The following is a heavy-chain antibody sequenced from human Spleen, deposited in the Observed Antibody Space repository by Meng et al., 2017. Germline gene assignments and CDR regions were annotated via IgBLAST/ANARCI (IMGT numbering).Heavy chain of an antibody. V-gene: IGHV3-20*04. CDR3: ARGHFLGDHCDS. CDR1: GDSISTRDY. Sequence: GGSLRLSCTVSGDSISTRDYWAWIRQTPGKGLEWVSGINWNGVSTDYADSVKGRFTISRDNAKNSLYLQMNSLRAEDTAFYYCARGHFLGDHCDSWGRGTLVTVSS. D-gene: IGHD3-16*01. J-gene: IGHJ4*02. CDR2: INWNGVST.